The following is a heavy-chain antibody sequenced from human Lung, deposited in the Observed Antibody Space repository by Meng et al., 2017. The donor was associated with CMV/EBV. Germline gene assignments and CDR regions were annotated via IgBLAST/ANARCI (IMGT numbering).Heavy chain of an antibody. J-gene: IGHJ4*01. V-gene: IGHV5-51*01. Sequence: GGSLRLXCKSSGYSFATYWIGWVRQMPGKDLEWMGMIYCGDSKTIYSPFFQGQVTISTDKSISTAYLLWSSLQASDTAMYYCARHYDSSWFGYWGQGTLVTVSS. CDR3: ARHYDSSWFGY. CDR1: GYSFATYW. D-gene: IGHD6-13*01. CDR2: IYCGDSKT.